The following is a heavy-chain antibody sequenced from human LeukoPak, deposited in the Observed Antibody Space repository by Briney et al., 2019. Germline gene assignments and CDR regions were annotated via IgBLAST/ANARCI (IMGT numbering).Heavy chain of an antibody. CDR1: GGSISSYY. CDR2: IYTSGST. CDR3: AREVYYGGNLYYFDY. D-gene: IGHD4-23*01. Sequence: SETLSLTCIVSGGSISSYYWSWIRQPAGKGLEWIGRIYTSGSTNYNPSLKSRVTMPVDTSKNQFSLKLSSVTAADTAVYYCAREVYYGGNLYYFDYWGQGTRVTVSS. J-gene: IGHJ4*02. V-gene: IGHV4-4*07.